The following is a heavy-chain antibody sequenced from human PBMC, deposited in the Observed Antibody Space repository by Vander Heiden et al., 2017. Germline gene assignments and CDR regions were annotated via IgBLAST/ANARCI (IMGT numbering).Heavy chain of an antibody. CDR2: IYYSGST. D-gene: IGHD2-15*01. CDR3: ARVICSGGSCSPYYYYYYGMDV. Sequence: QVQLQESGPGLVKPSQTLSLTCTVSGGSISSGGYYWSWIRQHPGKGLEWIGYIYYSGSTYYNPSLKSRVTISVDTSKNQFSLKLSSVTAADTAVYYCARVICSGGSCSPYYYYYYGMDVWGQGTTVTVSS. V-gene: IGHV4-31*03. J-gene: IGHJ6*02. CDR1: GGSISSGGYY.